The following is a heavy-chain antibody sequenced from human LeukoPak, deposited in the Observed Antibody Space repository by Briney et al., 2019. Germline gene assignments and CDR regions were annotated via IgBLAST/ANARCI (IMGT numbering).Heavy chain of an antibody. CDR2: IDTDGSST. CDR3: TRGYAGIDY. CDR1: GFTFSTYW. Sequence: GGSLRLSCAASGFTFSTYWMHWVRQAPGKGLVWVSRIDTDGSSTIYADSVKGRFTISRDNAKNTLYLQINSLRAEDTAVYYCTRGYAGIDYWGQGTLVTASS. D-gene: IGHD5-12*01. V-gene: IGHV3-74*01. J-gene: IGHJ4*02.